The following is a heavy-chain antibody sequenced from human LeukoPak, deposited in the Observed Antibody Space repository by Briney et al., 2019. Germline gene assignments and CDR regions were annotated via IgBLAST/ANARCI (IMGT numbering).Heavy chain of an antibody. J-gene: IGHJ4*02. V-gene: IGHV1-46*01. CDR1: GYTFTSNY. CDR3: ARDPDDIAVAGMEVDY. Sequence: ASVKVSCKASGYTFTSNYIHWVRQAPGQGLEWMGMIYPRDGSTSYAQKFQGRVTMTRDTSTSTVYMELSSLRSEDTAVYYCARDPDDIAVAGMEVDYWGQGTLVTVSS. CDR2: IYPRDGST. D-gene: IGHD6-19*01.